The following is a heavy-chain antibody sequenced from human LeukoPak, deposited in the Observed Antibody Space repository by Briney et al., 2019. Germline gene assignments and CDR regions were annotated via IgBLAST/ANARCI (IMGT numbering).Heavy chain of an antibody. Sequence: GASVKVFCKASGYTFTSYYMHWVRQAPGQGLEWMGIINPSGGSTSYAQKFQGRVTMTRDMSTSTVYMELSSLRSEDTAVYYCARDAKQQLKYTGEPNWFDPWGQGTLVTVSS. J-gene: IGHJ5*02. CDR3: ARDAKQQLKYTGEPNWFDP. CDR1: GYTFTSYY. D-gene: IGHD6-13*01. V-gene: IGHV1-46*01. CDR2: INPSGGST.